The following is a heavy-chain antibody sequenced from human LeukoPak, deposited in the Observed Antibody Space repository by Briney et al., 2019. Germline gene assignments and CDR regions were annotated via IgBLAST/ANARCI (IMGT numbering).Heavy chain of an antibody. D-gene: IGHD3-10*01. CDR2: IYYSGST. Sequence: KPSETLSLTCTVSGGSISSGGYYWSWIRQHPGKGLEWIGYIYYSGSTYYNPSLKSRVTISVDTSKNQFSLKLSSVTAADTAVYYCARGAGFGEPRLDYWGQGTLVTVSS. V-gene: IGHV4-31*03. CDR1: GGSISSGGYY. J-gene: IGHJ4*02. CDR3: ARGAGFGEPRLDY.